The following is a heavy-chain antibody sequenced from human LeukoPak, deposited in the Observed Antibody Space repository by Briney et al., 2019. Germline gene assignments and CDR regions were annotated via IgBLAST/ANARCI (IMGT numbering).Heavy chain of an antibody. D-gene: IGHD2-8*01. CDR2: ISYSGST. J-gene: IGHJ4*02. CDR3: AKNEGRYDGVGRYITTADY. CDR1: GGSISNYY. V-gene: IGHV4-59*01. Sequence: SETLSLTCTVSGGSISNYYWTWIRQPPGTGLEWIGYISYSGSTNYNPSLKSRVTISVDASKNQFSLKLSSVTAADTAVYYCAKNEGRYDGVGRYITTADYWGQGTLVTVSS.